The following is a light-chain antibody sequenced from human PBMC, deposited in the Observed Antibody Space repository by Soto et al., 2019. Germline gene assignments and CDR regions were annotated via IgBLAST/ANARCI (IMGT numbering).Light chain of an antibody. CDR2: RAD. CDR3: AALDDIVSGLV. J-gene: IGLJ2*01. CDR1: SSNIGSNY. Sequence: QSVLTQPPSASGTPGQTVTISCSGRSSNIGSNYVYWYQQLPGTAPRLLMYRADQRPSGVPDRFSGSKSGTSASLAISGLRSEDEADYYCAALDDIVSGLVFGGGTKVTVL. V-gene: IGLV1-47*01.